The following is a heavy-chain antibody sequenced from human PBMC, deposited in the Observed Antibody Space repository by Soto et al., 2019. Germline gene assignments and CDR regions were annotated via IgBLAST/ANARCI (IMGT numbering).Heavy chain of an antibody. Sequence: SVKVSCKASGGTFSSYAISWVRQAPGQGLEWMGGIIPIFGTANYAQKFQGRVTITADESTSTAYMELSSLRSEDTAVYYCARDRWYSSSSAYYYGMDVWGQGTTVTVSS. V-gene: IGHV1-69*13. CDR2: IIPIFGTA. J-gene: IGHJ6*02. CDR3: ARDRWYSSSSAYYYGMDV. D-gene: IGHD6-6*01. CDR1: GGTFSSYA.